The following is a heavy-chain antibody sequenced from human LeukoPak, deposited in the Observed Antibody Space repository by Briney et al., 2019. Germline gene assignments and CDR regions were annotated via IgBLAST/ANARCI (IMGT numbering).Heavy chain of an antibody. CDR1: GYTFTSYD. V-gene: IGHV1-8*01. J-gene: IGHJ4*02. D-gene: IGHD3-10*01. Sequence: ASVKVSRKASGYTFTSYDINWVRQATGQGLEWMGWMNPNSGNTGYAQKFQGRVTMTRNTSISTAYMELSSLRSEDTAVYYCARGPYGSGSYYFDYWGQGTLVTVSS. CDR2: MNPNSGNT. CDR3: ARGPYGSGSYYFDY.